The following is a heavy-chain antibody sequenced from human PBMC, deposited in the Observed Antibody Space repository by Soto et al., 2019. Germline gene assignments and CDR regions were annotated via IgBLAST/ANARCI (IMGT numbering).Heavy chain of an antibody. J-gene: IGHJ6*02. CDR2: IIPIFGTA. CDR3: ARVVDYDFWSGSYGSGMDV. V-gene: IGHV1-69*01. D-gene: IGHD3-3*01. Sequence: QVQLVQSGAEVKKPGSSVKVSCKASGGTFSSYAISWVRQAPGQGLEWMGGIIPIFGTANYAQKFQGRVTITADESTSTAYMELSSLRSEDKAVYYCARVVDYDFWSGSYGSGMDVWGQGTTVTVSS. CDR1: GGTFSSYA.